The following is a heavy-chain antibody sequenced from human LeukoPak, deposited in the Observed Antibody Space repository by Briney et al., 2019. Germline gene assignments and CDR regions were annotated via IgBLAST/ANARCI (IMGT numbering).Heavy chain of an antibody. CDR2: ISSDGSTT. Sequence: TGGSLRLSCAASGSTFSSYWMHWVRQAPGKGLVWVSRISSDGSTTNYADSVKGRFTISRDNAKNSLYLQMNSLRAEDTAVYYCARLYSYDSLDYWGQGTLVTVSS. CDR3: ARLYSYDSLDY. D-gene: IGHD3-16*02. J-gene: IGHJ4*02. V-gene: IGHV3-74*01. CDR1: GSTFSSYW.